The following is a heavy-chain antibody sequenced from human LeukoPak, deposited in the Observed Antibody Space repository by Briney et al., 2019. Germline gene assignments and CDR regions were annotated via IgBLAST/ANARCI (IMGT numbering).Heavy chain of an antibody. V-gene: IGHV4-34*01. J-gene: IGHJ4*02. Sequence: SETLSLTCAVYGGSFSGYYWSWIRQPPGKGLEWIGEINHSGSTNYNPSLKSRVTISVDTSKNQFSLKLSSVTAADTAVYYCARRSSVYFDYWGQGTLVTVSS. CDR2: INHSGST. CDR3: ARRSSVYFDY. D-gene: IGHD6-6*01. CDR1: GGSFSGYY.